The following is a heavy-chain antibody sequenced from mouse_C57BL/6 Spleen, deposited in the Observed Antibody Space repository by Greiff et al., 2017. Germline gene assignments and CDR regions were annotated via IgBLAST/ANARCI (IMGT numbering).Heavy chain of an antibody. V-gene: IGHV1-81*01. CDR3: AREEGYYYGSSYDDY. CDR1: GYTFTSYG. D-gene: IGHD1-1*01. Sequence: VKLMESGAELARPGASVKLSCKASGYTFTSYGISWVKQRTGQGLEWIGEIYPRSGNTYYNEKFKGKATLTADKSSSTAYMELRSLTSEDSAVYFCAREEGYYYGSSYDDYWGQGTTLTVSS. CDR2: IYPRSGNT. J-gene: IGHJ2*01.